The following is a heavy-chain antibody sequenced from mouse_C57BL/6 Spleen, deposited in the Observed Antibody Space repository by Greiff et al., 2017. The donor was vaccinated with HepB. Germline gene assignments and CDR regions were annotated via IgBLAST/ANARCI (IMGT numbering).Heavy chain of an antibody. Sequence: VKPGASVKISCKASGYTFTDYYMNWVKQSHGKSLEWIGDINPNNGGTSYNQKFKGKATLTVDKSSSTAYMELRSLTSEDSAVYYCARWGLSTSYAMDYWGQGTSVTVSS. CDR1: GYTFTDYY. D-gene: IGHD5-1*01. CDR2: INPNNGGT. CDR3: ARWGLSTSYAMDY. V-gene: IGHV1-26*01. J-gene: IGHJ4*01.